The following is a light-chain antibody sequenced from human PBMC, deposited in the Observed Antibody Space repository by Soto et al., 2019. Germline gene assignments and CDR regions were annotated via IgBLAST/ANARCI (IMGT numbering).Light chain of an antibody. CDR1: QSISSY. Sequence: DIQMTQSPSSLSASVGDRVTITCRASQSISSYLNWYQQKPGKAPKLLIYAASSLQAGVPSRFSGSCSGTDFTLTISSLQPEDVAAYYCQKYNSAPLTLGGGTKVDI. J-gene: IGKJ4*01. CDR3: QKYNSAPLT. V-gene: IGKV1-27*01. CDR2: AAS.